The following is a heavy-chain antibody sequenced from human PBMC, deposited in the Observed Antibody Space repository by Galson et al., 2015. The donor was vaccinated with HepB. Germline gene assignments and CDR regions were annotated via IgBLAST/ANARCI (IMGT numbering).Heavy chain of an antibody. V-gene: IGHV3-74*01. CDR3: ARESVEMATMIY. CDR1: GFMFNSFD. D-gene: IGHD5-24*01. CDR2: INSDGSST. Sequence: SLRLSCAASGFMFNSFDMHWVRQAPGKGLVWVSRINSDGSSTNYAGSVKGRFTISRDNAKNTLYLQMNSLRAEDTAVYYCARESVEMATMIYWGQGTLVTVSS. J-gene: IGHJ4*02.